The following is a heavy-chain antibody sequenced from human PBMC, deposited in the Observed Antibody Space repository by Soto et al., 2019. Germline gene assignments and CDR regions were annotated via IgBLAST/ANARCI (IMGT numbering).Heavy chain of an antibody. CDR3: ARGPGGPDGPGDY. Sequence: QVQLVQSGAEVKKPGASVKVSCKASGYTFTSYAMHWVRQAPGQRLEWMGWINAGNGNTKYSQKFQGRVTITRDTSASTAYMELSSQRSEDTALYYCARGPGGPDGPGDYWGQGTLVTVSS. D-gene: IGHD2-15*01. CDR2: INAGNGNT. CDR1: GYTFTSYA. V-gene: IGHV1-3*01. J-gene: IGHJ4*02.